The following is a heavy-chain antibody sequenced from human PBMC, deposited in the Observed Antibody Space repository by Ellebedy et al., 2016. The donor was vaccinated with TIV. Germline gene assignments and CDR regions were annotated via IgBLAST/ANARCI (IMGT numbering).Heavy chain of an antibody. V-gene: IGHV5-51*01. CDR3: ARQADSSGYYGWFDP. CDR1: GYSFTSYW. CDR2: IYPGDSDT. D-gene: IGHD3-22*01. Sequence: KVSCKGSGYSFTSYWIGWVRQMPGKGLEWMGIIYPGDSDTRYIPSFQGQVTISADKSISTAYLQWSSLKASDTAMYYCARQADSSGYYGWFDPWGQGTLVTVSS. J-gene: IGHJ5*02.